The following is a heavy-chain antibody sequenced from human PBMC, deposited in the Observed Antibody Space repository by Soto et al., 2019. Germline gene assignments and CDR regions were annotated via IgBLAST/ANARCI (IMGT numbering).Heavy chain of an antibody. D-gene: IGHD2-15*01. CDR3: AKDDLIGYDFYYGMDV. CDR1: GFTFSSYA. V-gene: IGHV3-23*01. CDR2: ISGSGGST. J-gene: IGHJ6*02. Sequence: PGGSLRLSCASSGFTFSSYAMSWVRQATGKGLEWVSAISGSGGSTYYADSVKGRFTISRDNSKNTLYLQMNSLRAEDTAVYYCAKDDLIGYDFYYGMDVWGQGTTVTVSS.